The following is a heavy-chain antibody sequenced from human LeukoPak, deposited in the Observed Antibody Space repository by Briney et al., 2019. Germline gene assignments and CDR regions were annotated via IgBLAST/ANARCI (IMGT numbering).Heavy chain of an antibody. Sequence: KTSETLSLTCTVSGGSINISYWSWIRQPPGKGLEWIGYIYYRGSTNYNPSLKSRVTISVDTSKNQFSLRLSSVAAADTAMYFCVRQAREGPLPRYFDYWGQGTLVTVPS. CDR2: IYYRGST. CDR3: VRQAREGPLPRYFDY. V-gene: IGHV4-59*08. J-gene: IGHJ4*02. D-gene: IGHD1-26*01. CDR1: GGSINISY.